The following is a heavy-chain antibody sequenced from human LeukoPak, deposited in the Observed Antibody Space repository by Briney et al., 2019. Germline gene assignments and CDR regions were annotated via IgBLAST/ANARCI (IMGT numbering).Heavy chain of an antibody. V-gene: IGHV3-66*01. CDR2: IYSGGST. J-gene: IGHJ4*02. D-gene: IGHD3-22*01. CDR1: GFTVSSNY. CDR3: ARVDYDSSGYYFDY. Sequence: GGSLRLSCAASGFTVSSNYMSWVRQAPGKGLEWVSVIYSGGSTYYADSVKGRFTISRDNSKNTLYLQMNSLRAEDTAVYYCARVDYDSSGYYFDYWGQGTLVIVSS.